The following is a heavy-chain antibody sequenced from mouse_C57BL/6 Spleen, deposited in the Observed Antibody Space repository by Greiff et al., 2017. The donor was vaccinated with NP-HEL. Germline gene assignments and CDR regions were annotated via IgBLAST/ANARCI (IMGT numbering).Heavy chain of an antibody. J-gene: IGHJ3*02. CDR2: IRLKSDNYAT. V-gene: IGHV6-3*01. CDR3: TDGIYYYGSSYE. D-gene: IGHD1-1*01. CDR1: GFTFSNYW. Sequence: EVKVVESGGGLVQPGGSMKLSCVASGFTFSNYWMNWVRQSTEKGLEWVAQIRLKSDNYATHYAESVKGRFTISRDDSKSSVYLQMNNLRAEETGIYYCTDGIYYYGSSYEWGQGTLVTVSA.